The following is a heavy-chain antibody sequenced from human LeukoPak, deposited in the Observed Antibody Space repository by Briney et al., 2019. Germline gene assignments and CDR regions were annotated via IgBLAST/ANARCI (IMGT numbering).Heavy chain of an antibody. CDR3: ARMSTGYYDCY. D-gene: IGHD3-16*01. CDR1: GFPFSTFG. Sequence: GGSLRLSCVGSGFPFSTFGMNGVRQAPGKGLEWVSYISSSRATIYYSDSVKGRFTISRDDAKSSLYLQMNSLRAEDTALYYCARMSTGYYDCYWGQGALVTFSS. V-gene: IGHV3-48*01. CDR2: ISSSRATI. J-gene: IGHJ4*02.